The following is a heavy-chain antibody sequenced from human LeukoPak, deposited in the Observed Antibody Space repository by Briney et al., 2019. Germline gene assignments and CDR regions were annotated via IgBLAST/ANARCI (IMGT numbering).Heavy chain of an antibody. D-gene: IGHD6-19*01. CDR2: MNPNSGNT. CDR1: GYTFTSYD. V-gene: IGHV1-8*01. J-gene: IGHJ4*02. Sequence: ASVKVSCKASGYTFTSYDINWVRQATGQGLEWMGWMNPNSGNTGYAQKLQGRVTMTRNTSISTAYMELSSLRSEDTAVYYCARTAVAGGSFDYWGQGTLVTVSS. CDR3: ARTAVAGGSFDY.